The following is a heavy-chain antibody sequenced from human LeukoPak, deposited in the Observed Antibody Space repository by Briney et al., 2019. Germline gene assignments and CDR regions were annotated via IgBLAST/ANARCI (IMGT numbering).Heavy chain of an antibody. J-gene: IGHJ4*02. CDR1: GGTFSSYA. CDR3: ARATVSGWSFDY. Sequence: ASVKVSCKASGGTFSSYAISWVRQAPRQGLEWMGTIIHIFGTANYAQTFQGRVTITTDESTSTAYMELSSLRSEDTGVYYCARATVSGWSFDYWGQGTLVTVSS. D-gene: IGHD6-19*01. CDR2: IIHIFGTA. V-gene: IGHV1-69*05.